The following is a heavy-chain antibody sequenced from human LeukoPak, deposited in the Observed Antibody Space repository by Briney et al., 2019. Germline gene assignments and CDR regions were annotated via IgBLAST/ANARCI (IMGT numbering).Heavy chain of an antibody. D-gene: IGHD3-10*01. CDR2: IWYDGSNK. V-gene: IGHV3-33*06. CDR3: AKAPSGTPYQFDY. Sequence: GGSLRPSCAASGFTFSTYGMHWVRQAPGKGLEWVAVIWYDGSNKYYADSVKGRFTISRDNSKNTLYLQMNSLRAEDTAVYYCAKAPSGTPYQFDYWGQGTLVTVSS. CDR1: GFTFSTYG. J-gene: IGHJ4*02.